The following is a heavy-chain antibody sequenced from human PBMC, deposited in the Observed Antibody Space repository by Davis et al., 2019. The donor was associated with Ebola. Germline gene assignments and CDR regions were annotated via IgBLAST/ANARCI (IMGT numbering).Heavy chain of an antibody. J-gene: IGHJ6*02. CDR2: ISTGNGNA. CDR3: ARLGTSADYYAMDV. Sequence: AASVKVSCKASGYTFTSYDINWVRQATGQGLEWMGWISTGNGNARYSQKFQGRVTITRDTSATTAYMELSSLRSEDTAVYYCARLGTSADYYAMDVWGQGTTVTVSS. CDR1: GYTFTSYD. V-gene: IGHV1-3*04.